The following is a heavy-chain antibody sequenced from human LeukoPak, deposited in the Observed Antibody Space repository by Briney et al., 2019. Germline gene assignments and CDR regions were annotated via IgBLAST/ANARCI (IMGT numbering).Heavy chain of an antibody. CDR3: AREASGYYRDF. V-gene: IGHV3-74*01. CDR2: INSGGSST. CDR1: GFTFSSYR. D-gene: IGHD3-3*01. J-gene: IGHJ4*02. Sequence: GGSLRLSCAASGFTFSSYRMYWVRQAPGKGLVWVSRINSGGSSTTYADSVKGRFTISRDNAKNTLYLQMNSLRAEDTAVYYCAREASGYYRDFWGQGTLVTVSS.